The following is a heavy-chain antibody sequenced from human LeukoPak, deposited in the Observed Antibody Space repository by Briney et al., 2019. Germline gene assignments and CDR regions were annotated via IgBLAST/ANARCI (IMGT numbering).Heavy chain of an antibody. CDR3: ARPKTGETDYFDY. D-gene: IGHD2-21*01. CDR2: IYPGDSDT. V-gene: IGHV5-51*01. J-gene: IGHJ4*02. Sequence: GESLQISCKGSGYSFISYWIGWVRQMPGKGLEWMGIIYPGDSDTRYSPSFQGQVTISADKSISTAYLQWSSLRASDTAMYYCARPKTGETDYFDYWGQGTLVTVSS. CDR1: GYSFISYW.